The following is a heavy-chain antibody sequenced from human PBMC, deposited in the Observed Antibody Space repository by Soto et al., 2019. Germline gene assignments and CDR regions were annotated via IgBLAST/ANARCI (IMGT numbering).Heavy chain of an antibody. V-gene: IGHV3-30*18. CDR2: ISDDGRNK. Sequence: QVQLVESGGGVVQPGGSLRLSCAVSGFTFRNLGMHWVRQAPGKVLEWVAVISDDGRNKYYVDSVKGRFTISRDNSENTLWLQMNGLRAEDTAVYYCAKGGAGSGLTYPSPWGQGTLVTVSS. CDR3: AKGGAGSGLTYPSP. D-gene: IGHD3-10*01. CDR1: GFTFRNLG. J-gene: IGHJ5*02.